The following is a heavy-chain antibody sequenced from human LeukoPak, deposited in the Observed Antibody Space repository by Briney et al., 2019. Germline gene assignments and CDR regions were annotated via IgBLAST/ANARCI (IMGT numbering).Heavy chain of an antibody. Sequence: ASVKVSCKASGYTFTSYGTSWARQAPGQGLEWMGWISAYNGNTNYAQKLQGRVTMTTDTSTSTAYMELRSLRSDDTAVYYCASRYYYDSSGYYSPFDAFDIWGQGTMVTVSS. CDR1: GYTFTSYG. V-gene: IGHV1-18*01. CDR3: ASRYYYDSSGYYSPFDAFDI. J-gene: IGHJ3*02. CDR2: ISAYNGNT. D-gene: IGHD3-22*01.